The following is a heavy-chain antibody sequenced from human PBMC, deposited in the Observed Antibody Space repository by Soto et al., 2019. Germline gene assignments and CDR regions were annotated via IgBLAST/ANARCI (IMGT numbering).Heavy chain of an antibody. CDR1: GYTFTSYA. V-gene: IGHV1-3*01. Sequence: QVQLVQSGAEVKKPGASVKVSCKASGYTFTSYAMHWVRQAPGQRLEWMGWINAGNGNTKYSQKFQGRVTITRDTSASTAYMELSSLRSEDTAVYYCAKDYYDSSGYYPPARLFDYWGQGTLVTVSS. CDR3: AKDYYDSSGYYPPARLFDY. J-gene: IGHJ4*02. D-gene: IGHD3-22*01. CDR2: INAGNGNT.